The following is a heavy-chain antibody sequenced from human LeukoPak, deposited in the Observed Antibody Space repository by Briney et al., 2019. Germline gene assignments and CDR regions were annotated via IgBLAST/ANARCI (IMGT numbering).Heavy chain of an antibody. Sequence: PSETLSLTCTVSGGSISGSIYYWAWIRQPPGKRLEWIGSIFYSGTTYYSPSLKTRVTISVDTSKNQFSLNLKSVTDADTAQYYCARILNGNAGCYRYWGQGPLVTVSS. CDR3: ARILNGNAGCYRY. CDR1: GGSISGSIYY. J-gene: IGHJ4*02. V-gene: IGHV4-39*01. D-gene: IGHD3-9*01. CDR2: IFYSGTT.